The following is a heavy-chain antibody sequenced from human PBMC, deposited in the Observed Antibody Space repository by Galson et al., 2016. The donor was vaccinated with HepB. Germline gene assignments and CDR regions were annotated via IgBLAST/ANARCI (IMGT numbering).Heavy chain of an antibody. CDR2: IWYDGSKK. V-gene: IGHV3-33*01. Sequence: SLRLSCAASGFTFSSYVMHWVRQAPGKGLEWVALIWYDGSKKHYADSVKGRFTISRDNSKNTLYLQMNSLRAEDTAVYYCARGRTIAAAEMDVWGQGTTVAVSS. CDR1: GFTFSSYV. D-gene: IGHD6-13*01. J-gene: IGHJ6*02. CDR3: ARGRTIAAAEMDV.